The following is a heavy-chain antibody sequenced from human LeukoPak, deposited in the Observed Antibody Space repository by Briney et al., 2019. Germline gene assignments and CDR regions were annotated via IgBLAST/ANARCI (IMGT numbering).Heavy chain of an antibody. CDR2: ISAYNGNT. CDR1: GYTFTSYG. Sequence: ASVKVSCKASGYTFTSYGISWVRQAPGQGLEWMGWISAYNGNTNYAQKLQGRVTITADKSTSSAYMELSSLRSEDTAVYYCARGHGGHSSSWYVDWFDPWGQGTLVTVSS. V-gene: IGHV1-18*01. CDR3: ARGHGGHSSSWYVDWFDP. D-gene: IGHD6-13*01. J-gene: IGHJ5*02.